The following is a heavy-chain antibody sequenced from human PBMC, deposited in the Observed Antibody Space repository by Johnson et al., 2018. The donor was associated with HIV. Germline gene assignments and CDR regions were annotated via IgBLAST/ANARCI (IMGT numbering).Heavy chain of an antibody. CDR3: AKGERGYSNAFDI. D-gene: IGHD5-18*01. Sequence: VQVVESGGGLVKPGGSLRLSCAASGFTFDDYAMHWVRQAPGKGLEWVSGLDWNGGSTGYADSVKGRFTISRDNAKNALSLQMSSLRAEDTALYYCAKGERGYSNAFDIWGQGTMVTVSS. J-gene: IGHJ3*02. CDR1: GFTFDDYA. V-gene: IGHV3-9*01. CDR2: LDWNGGST.